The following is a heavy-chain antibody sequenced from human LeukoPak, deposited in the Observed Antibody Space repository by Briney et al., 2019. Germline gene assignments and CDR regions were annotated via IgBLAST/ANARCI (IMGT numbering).Heavy chain of an antibody. Sequence: ASVKVSCKASGYTFINYGISWVRQAPGQGLEWMGWISAYNGYTNYAQNLQGRVTMTTDTSTSTAYMELRSLRSDDTAVYYCARSVDILTGYYRPDYNWFDPWGQGTLVTVSS. CDR2: ISAYNGYT. CDR1: GYTFINYG. CDR3: ARSVDILTGYYRPDYNWFDP. J-gene: IGHJ5*02. V-gene: IGHV1-18*01. D-gene: IGHD3-9*01.